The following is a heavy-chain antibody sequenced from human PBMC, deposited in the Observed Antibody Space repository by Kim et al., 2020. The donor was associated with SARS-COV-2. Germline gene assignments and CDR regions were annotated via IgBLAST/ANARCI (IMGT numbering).Heavy chain of an antibody. V-gene: IGHV3-23*01. D-gene: IGHD2-8*01. J-gene: IGHJ4*02. CDR2: ITPGGGG. CDR3: AKLGTDLRLIVDR. Sequence: GGSLRLSCAGSGFTFADFAMAWVRQAPGKGPEWVSGITPGGGGYYADAVKGRCTISRDNTKNKIYLQMSKLRVEDTAVYYCAKLGTDLRLIVDRWGQGTLVTVSS. CDR1: GFTFADFA.